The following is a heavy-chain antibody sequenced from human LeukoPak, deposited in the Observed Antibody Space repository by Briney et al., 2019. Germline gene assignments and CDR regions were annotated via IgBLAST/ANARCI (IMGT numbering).Heavy chain of an antibody. CDR1: GYTFTGYY. CDR2: INSNSGGT. J-gene: IGHJ4*02. CDR3: ARPPTREAFDY. Sequence: PVASVKVSCKASGYTFTGYYMHWVRQAPGQGLEWMGRINSNSGGTNYALKFQGRVTMTRDTSISTAYMELSRLRSDDTAVYYCARPPTREAFDYWGQGTLVTVSS. V-gene: IGHV1-2*06.